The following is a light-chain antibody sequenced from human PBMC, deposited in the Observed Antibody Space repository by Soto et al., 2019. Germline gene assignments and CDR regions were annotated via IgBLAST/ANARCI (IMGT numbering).Light chain of an antibody. CDR3: LQHRASWT. CDR2: EPS. J-gene: IGKJ1*01. Sequence: DVQMTQSPSTLSASVGDRVTITCRASQNIGSWLTWYQQKPGNAPKVLISEPSNLQSGAPARFSGSGSGTEFTLTISGLQPDDFGTYYCLQHRASWTFGQGTKVDVK. V-gene: IGKV1-5*03. CDR1: QNIGSW.